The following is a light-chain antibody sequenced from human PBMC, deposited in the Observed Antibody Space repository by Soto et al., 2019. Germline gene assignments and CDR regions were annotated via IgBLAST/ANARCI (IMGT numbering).Light chain of an antibody. CDR1: QSVRNH. CDR3: QHRAAWPIT. J-gene: IGKJ4*01. V-gene: IGKV3-11*01. Sequence: EIVLTQSPATLSLSPGERATLSCRTSQSVRNHLVWYQQKPGQAPRLLIYDASNRATGIPARVSGSGSGTDFTVAISSLEPEDFAVYDCQHRAAWPITFGGGTKVEIK. CDR2: DAS.